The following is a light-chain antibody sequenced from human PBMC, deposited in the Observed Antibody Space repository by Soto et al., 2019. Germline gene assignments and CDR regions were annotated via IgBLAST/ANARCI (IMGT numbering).Light chain of an antibody. CDR3: SSYTSSSTWV. V-gene: IGLV2-14*01. Sequence: QSALTQPASVSGSPGQSITISCTGTSSDVGDYNYVPWYQQHPGKAPKLMIYEGSHRPSGLSNRFSGSKSGNTASLTISGLQADDDADYYCSSYTSSSTWVFGGGTKLTVL. J-gene: IGLJ3*02. CDR2: EGS. CDR1: SSDVGDYNY.